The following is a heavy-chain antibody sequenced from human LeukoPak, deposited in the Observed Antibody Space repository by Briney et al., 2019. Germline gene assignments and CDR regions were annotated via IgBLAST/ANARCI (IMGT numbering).Heavy chain of an antibody. CDR2: IQYDGSTK. Sequence: QPGGSLRLSCAASGFTFRSHAMPWVRQAPGKGLDWVAVIQYDGSTKYYADSVKGRFTISRDNSRNTLGLQMNSLRAEDTAIYYCVRDISGSYTVDYWGQGVLVTVSS. CDR1: GFTFRSHA. J-gene: IGHJ4*02. V-gene: IGHV3-30-3*01. CDR3: VRDISGSYTVDY. D-gene: IGHD1-26*01.